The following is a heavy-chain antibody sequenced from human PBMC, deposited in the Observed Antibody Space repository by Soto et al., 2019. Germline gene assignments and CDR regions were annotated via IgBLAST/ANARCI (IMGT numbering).Heavy chain of an antibody. D-gene: IGHD5-12*01. CDR2: MNPNSGNT. V-gene: IGHV1-8*02. CDR3: ARGQAGYSGYDENDY. J-gene: IGHJ4*02. CDR1: GYTFTSYG. Sequence: ASVKVSCKASGYTFTSYGISWVRQAPGQGLEWMGWMNPNSGNTGYAQKFQGRVTMTRNTSISTAYMDLSSLRSEDTAVYYCARGQAGYSGYDENDYWGQGTLVTVSS.